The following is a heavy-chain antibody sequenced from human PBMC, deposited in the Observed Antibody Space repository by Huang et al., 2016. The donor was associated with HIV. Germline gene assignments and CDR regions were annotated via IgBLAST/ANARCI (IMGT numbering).Heavy chain of an antibody. CDR3: AAGYDTYYDI. D-gene: IGHD2-21*01. CDR2: LSPEHGET. Sequence: QVQLVKSGAEVKKPGASVKVSCTVSGYTLTELSIHWVRQAPGKGLEWRGGLSPEHGETIYDQNSQGRVTMTEDTSTDTAYMERHILRPEDTAVYYCAAGYDTYYDIWGQGTMVIASS. V-gene: IGHV1-24*01. CDR1: GYTLTELS. J-gene: IGHJ3*02.